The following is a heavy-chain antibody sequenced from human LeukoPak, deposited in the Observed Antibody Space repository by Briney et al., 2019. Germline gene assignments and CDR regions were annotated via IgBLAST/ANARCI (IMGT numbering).Heavy chain of an antibody. V-gene: IGHV4-34*01. D-gene: IGHD6-13*01. Sequence: SETQSLTCAVYGGSFSGYYWSWIRQPPGKGLEWIGEINHSGSTNYNPSLKSRVTISVDTSKNQFSLKLSSVTAADTAVYYCARGTVTAAGILARKNYYYYYMDVWGKGTTVTVSS. CDR1: GGSFSGYY. CDR3: ARGTVTAAGILARKNYYYYYMDV. J-gene: IGHJ6*03. CDR2: INHSGST.